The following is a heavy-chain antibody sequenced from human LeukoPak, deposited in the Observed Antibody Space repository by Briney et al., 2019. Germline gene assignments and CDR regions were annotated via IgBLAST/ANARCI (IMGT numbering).Heavy chain of an antibody. J-gene: IGHJ4*02. CDR3: ARLPRGPLWFGEL. D-gene: IGHD3-10*01. CDR1: GGSISSGGYY. Sequence: SQTLSLTCTVSGGSISSGGYYWSWIRQHPGKGLEWIGYIYYSGSTYYNPSLKSRVTISVDTSKNQFSLKLSSVTAADTAVYYCARLPRGPLWFGELWGQGTLVTVSS. V-gene: IGHV4-31*03. CDR2: IYYSGST.